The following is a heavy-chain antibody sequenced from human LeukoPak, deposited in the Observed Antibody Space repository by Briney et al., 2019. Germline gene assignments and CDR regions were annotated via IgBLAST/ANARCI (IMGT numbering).Heavy chain of an antibody. CDR1: GYIYTSYG. CDR3: ARGTTTVTTTDFDY. D-gene: IGHD4-17*01. V-gene: IGHV1-18*01. Sequence: ASVKVSCKASGYIYTSYGISWVRQAPGQALEWMGWISAYNGNTRYAQKLQGRVTMTTDTSTSTAYMELRSLRSDGTAVYYCARGTTTVTTTDFDYWGQGTLVTVSS. CDR2: ISAYNGNT. J-gene: IGHJ4*02.